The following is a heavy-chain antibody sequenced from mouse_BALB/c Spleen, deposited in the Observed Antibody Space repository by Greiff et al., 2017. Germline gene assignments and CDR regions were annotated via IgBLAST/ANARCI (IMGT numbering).Heavy chain of an antibody. V-gene: IGHV5-6-5*01. Sequence: EVHLVESGGGLVKPGGSLKLSCAASGFTFSSYALSWVRQTPEKRLEWVASISSGGSTYYPDSVKGRFTISRDNARNILYLQMSSLRSEDTAMYYCARGEVYGNYFDYWGQGTTLTVSS. CDR1: GFTFSSYA. J-gene: IGHJ2*01. D-gene: IGHD2-1*01. CDR2: ISSGGST. CDR3: ARGEVYGNYFDY.